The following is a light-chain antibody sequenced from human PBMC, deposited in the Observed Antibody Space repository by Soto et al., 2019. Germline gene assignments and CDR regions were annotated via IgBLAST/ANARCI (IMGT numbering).Light chain of an antibody. J-gene: IGKJ1*01. CDR1: QNINNW. V-gene: IGKV1-5*01. Sequence: IQMTQSPSTLSASVGDIVTITCRARQNINNWLAWYQQKPGRAPKLLIYGASSLGSGVPSRFSGSGSGTEFTLTISSLQPDDFATYYCQQNNYMFGQGTKVDIK. CDR3: QQNNYM. CDR2: GAS.